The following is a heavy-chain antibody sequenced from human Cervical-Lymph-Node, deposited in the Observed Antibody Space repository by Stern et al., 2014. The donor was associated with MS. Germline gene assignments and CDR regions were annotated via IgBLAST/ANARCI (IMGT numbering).Heavy chain of an antibody. D-gene: IGHD7-27*01. CDR3: ARAWGDAIDI. CDR2: IYPYDSDT. Sequence: EVQLVESGAEVKKTGESLKISCKGSGYTFTSNWIAWVRQMPGKGLECMGIIYPYDSDTRYSPSFQGQVTISADKSISTAYLQWSRLKASDTAMYYCARAWGDAIDIWGHGTMVTVSS. J-gene: IGHJ3*02. V-gene: IGHV5-51*01. CDR1: GYTFTSNW.